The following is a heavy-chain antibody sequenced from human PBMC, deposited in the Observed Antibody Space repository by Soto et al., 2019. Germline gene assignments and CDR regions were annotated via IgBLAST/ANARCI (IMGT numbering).Heavy chain of an antibody. CDR3: ARAVTTLVDY. CDR2: ISSSSSYI. D-gene: IGHD3-3*01. V-gene: IGHV3-21*01. CDR1: GFTFSSYS. J-gene: IGHJ4*02. Sequence: EVQLVESGGGLVKPGGSLRLSCAASGFTFSSYSMNCVRQAPGKGLEWVSSISSSSSYIYYADSVKGRFTISRDNAKNSLYLQMNSLIAEDTAVYYCARAVTTLVDYWGQGTLVTVSS.